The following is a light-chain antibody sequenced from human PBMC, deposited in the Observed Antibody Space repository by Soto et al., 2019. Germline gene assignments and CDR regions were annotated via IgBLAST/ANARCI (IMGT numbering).Light chain of an antibody. Sequence: QSALTQPPSASGSPGQSVTISCTGTSSDVGAYKYVSWYQQYPGKAPKLMIYEVSKRPSGFPTRFSGSKSGNTASLTVSGILFVDEADYYSTSYVGSDTGVFGGGTKLTVL. CDR2: EVS. CDR1: SSDVGAYKY. CDR3: TSYVGSDTGV. V-gene: IGLV2-8*01. J-gene: IGLJ3*02.